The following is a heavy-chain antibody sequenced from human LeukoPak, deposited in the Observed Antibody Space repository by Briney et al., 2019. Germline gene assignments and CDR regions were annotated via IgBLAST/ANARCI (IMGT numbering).Heavy chain of an antibody. D-gene: IGHD6-19*01. CDR2: VNENGAET. Sequence: GASLRLSCAASGFTFNKDGMSWVRQAPGKGLEWVSTVNENGAETHYADSVKGRFTISRDNSKNTVLLQMNSLRAGDTALYYCTKGDGGWYPIDYWGQGTLVIVSS. CDR3: TKGDGGWYPIDY. CDR1: GFTFNKDG. J-gene: IGHJ4*02. V-gene: IGHV3-23*01.